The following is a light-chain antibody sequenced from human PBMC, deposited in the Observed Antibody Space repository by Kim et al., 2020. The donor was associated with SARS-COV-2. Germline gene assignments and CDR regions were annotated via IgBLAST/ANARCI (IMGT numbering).Light chain of an antibody. CDR3: NSRDSSGNHHVV. CDR1: SLRSYY. Sequence: LGQTVRIQCQGDSLRSYYASWYQQKPGQAPVLVIYGKNNRPSGIPDRFSGSSSGNTASLTITGAQAEDEADYYCNSRDSSGNHHVVFGGGTQLTVL. CDR2: GKN. V-gene: IGLV3-19*01. J-gene: IGLJ2*01.